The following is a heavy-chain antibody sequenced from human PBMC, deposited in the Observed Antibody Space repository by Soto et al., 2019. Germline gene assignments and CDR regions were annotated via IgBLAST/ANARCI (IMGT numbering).Heavy chain of an antibody. Sequence: QVQLQESGPGLVKPSQTLSLTCTVSGGSINSGGFYWSWIRQHPGKGLEWIGYIYYSGSTYYNPSLKSRVTISVDPSKNQFSLKLSSVTAADTAVYYCARTRPYYGMDVWGQGTTVTVSS. D-gene: IGHD6-6*01. V-gene: IGHV4-31*03. CDR2: IYYSGST. J-gene: IGHJ6*02. CDR1: GGSINSGGFY. CDR3: ARTRPYYGMDV.